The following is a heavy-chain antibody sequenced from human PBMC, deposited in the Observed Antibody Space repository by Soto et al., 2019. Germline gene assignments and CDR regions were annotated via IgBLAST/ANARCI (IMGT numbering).Heavy chain of an antibody. CDR3: ARDLVPAAPYYYYYGMDV. CDR2: IYYSGST. CDR1: GGSISSGGYY. Sequence: SETLSLTYTVSGGSISSGGYYWSWIRQHPGKGLEWIGYIYYSGSTYYNPSLKSRVTISVDTSKNQFSLKLSSVTAADTAVYYCARDLVPAAPYYYYYGMDVWGQGTTVTVSS. D-gene: IGHD2-2*01. J-gene: IGHJ6*02. V-gene: IGHV4-31*03.